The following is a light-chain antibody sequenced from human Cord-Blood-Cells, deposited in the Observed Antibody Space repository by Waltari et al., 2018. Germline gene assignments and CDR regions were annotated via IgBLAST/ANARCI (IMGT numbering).Light chain of an antibody. Sequence: DIQLTQFPSSVSASVGDRVTITCQASQDISNYLNWYQQKPWKAPKLRIYDASNLETGVPSRFSGSGSAIDFTFSISSLQTEDIAPYYCQQYDNLPFTFGPGTKVDIK. V-gene: IGKV1-33*01. J-gene: IGKJ3*01. CDR3: QQYDNLPFT. CDR1: QDISNY. CDR2: DAS.